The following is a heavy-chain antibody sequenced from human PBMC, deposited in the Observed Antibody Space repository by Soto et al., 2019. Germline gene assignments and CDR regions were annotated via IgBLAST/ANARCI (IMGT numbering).Heavy chain of an antibody. CDR3: AREGGYSSSWYKNWFDP. D-gene: IGHD6-13*01. CDR2: IIPIFGTA. J-gene: IGHJ5*02. CDR1: GGTFSSYA. Sequence: QVQLVQSGAEVKKPGSSVKVSCKASGGTFSSYAISWVRQAPGQGLEWMGGIIPIFGTANYAQKFQGSVTITADESTSTAYMELSSLRSEDTAVYYCAREGGYSSSWYKNWFDPWGQGTLVTVSS. V-gene: IGHV1-69*01.